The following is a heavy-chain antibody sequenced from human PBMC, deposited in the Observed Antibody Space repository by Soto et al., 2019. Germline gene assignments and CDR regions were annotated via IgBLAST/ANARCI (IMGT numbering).Heavy chain of an antibody. CDR2: ISAYNGNT. CDR1: GYSYTSYG. V-gene: IGHV1-18*01. CDR3: TRDSSGWYGEGY. J-gene: IGHJ4*02. Sequence: QVQLVQYGAEVKKPGASVKVSCKASGYSYTSYGISWVRQAPGQGLEWMGWISAYNGNTNYAQKLQGRVTMTTDTATSTAYMELRSLRSDDTAVYYCTRDSSGWYGEGYWGQGTLVTVSS. D-gene: IGHD6-19*01.